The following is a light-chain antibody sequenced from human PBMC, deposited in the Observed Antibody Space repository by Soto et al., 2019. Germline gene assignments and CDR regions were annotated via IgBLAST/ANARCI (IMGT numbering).Light chain of an antibody. CDR3: QQHGSSPIT. Sequence: ILLTHSPVARSFSPDGMSTVSCICSQTVTRNYLAWHQQKPGQTPRLLVYGASSRATGIPDRFSGSGSGTDFTLTISRLEPEDFAVYYCQQHGSSPITFGQGTRLEIK. J-gene: IGKJ5*01. V-gene: IGKV3-20*01. CDR2: GAS. CDR1: QTVTRNY.